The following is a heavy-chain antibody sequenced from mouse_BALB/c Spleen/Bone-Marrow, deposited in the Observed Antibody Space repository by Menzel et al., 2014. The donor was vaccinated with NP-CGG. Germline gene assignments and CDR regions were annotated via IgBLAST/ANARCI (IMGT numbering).Heavy chain of an antibody. Sequence: EVMLVESGGGLVQPGGSLRLSCATSGFTFTDYYMSWVRQPPGKALEWLGFIRNKANGYTTGYSASVKGRFTISRDNSQSILYLQMNTLRAEDSATYYCARYGYDYFDYWGQGTTLTVSS. CDR2: IRNKANGYTT. V-gene: IGHV7-3*02. D-gene: IGHD2-2*01. CDR1: GFTFTDYY. J-gene: IGHJ2*01. CDR3: ARYGYDYFDY.